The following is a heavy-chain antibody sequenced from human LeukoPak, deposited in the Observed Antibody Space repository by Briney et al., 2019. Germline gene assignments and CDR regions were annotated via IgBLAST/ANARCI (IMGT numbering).Heavy chain of an antibody. J-gene: IGHJ4*02. Sequence: GSLRLSCAASGFTFSSYSMNWVRQAPGKGLEWVSSISSSSSYIYYADSVKGRFTISRDNAKNSLYLQMNSLRAEDTAAYYCARYYDYVWGSYRRDPYYFDYWGQGTLVTVSS. CDR2: ISSSSSYI. D-gene: IGHD3-16*02. CDR1: GFTFSSYS. V-gene: IGHV3-21*01. CDR3: ARYYDYVWGSYRRDPYYFDY.